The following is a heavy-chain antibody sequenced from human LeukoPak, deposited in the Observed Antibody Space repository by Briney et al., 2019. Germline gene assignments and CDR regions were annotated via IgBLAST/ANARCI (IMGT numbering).Heavy chain of an antibody. CDR1: GGSFSGYY. V-gene: IGHV4-34*01. CDR2: INHSGST. J-gene: IGHJ4*02. CDR3: ARRHLYSPFDY. D-gene: IGHD2-15*01. Sequence: SETLSLTCAVYGGSFSGYYWSWIRQPPGKGLEWIGEINHSGSTNYNPSLKSRVTISVDTSKNQFSLKLSSVTAADTAVYYCARRHLYSPFDYWGQGTLVTVSS.